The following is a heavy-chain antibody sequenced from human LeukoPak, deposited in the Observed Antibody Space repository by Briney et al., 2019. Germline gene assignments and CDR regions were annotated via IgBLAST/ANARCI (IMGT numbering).Heavy chain of an antibody. CDR1: GGSFSGYY. Sequence: SETLSLTCAVYGGSFSGYYWSWIRQPPGKGLEWIGEINHSGSTNYNPSLKSRVTISVDTSKNQFSLKLSSVTAADTAVYYCARDRLIIAAAGTKVLNWFDPWGQGTLVTVSS. D-gene: IGHD6-13*01. V-gene: IGHV4-34*01. J-gene: IGHJ5*02. CDR3: ARDRLIIAAAGTKVLNWFDP. CDR2: INHSGST.